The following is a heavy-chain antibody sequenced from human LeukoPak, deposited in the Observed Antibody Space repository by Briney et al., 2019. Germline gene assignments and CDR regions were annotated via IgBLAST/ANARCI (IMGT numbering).Heavy chain of an antibody. CDR1: GYTFTDYF. J-gene: IGHJ4*02. V-gene: IGHV1-2*02. Sequence: ASVKVSCKASGYTFTDYFMHWVRQAPGQGLERMGWINPNSGGTNYAQKFQGRVTMTRDTSISTAYMELSRLRSDDTAVYYCARRVSGYSYGAYYFDYWGQGTLVTVSS. D-gene: IGHD5-18*01. CDR3: ARRVSGYSYGAYYFDY. CDR2: INPNSGGT.